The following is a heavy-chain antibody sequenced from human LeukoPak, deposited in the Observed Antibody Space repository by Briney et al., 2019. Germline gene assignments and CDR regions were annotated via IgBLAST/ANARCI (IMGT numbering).Heavy chain of an antibody. D-gene: IGHD3-10*01. CDR2: INAGNGNT. Sequence: GASVKVSCKASGYTFTSYALHWVRQAPGQRLEWMGWINAGNGNTKYSQKFQGRVTITRDTSASTAYMELSSLRSEDTAVYYCAGDITRAYGSGSYDHFDYWGQGTLVTVSS. J-gene: IGHJ4*02. CDR1: GYTFTSYA. V-gene: IGHV1-3*01. CDR3: AGDITRAYGSGSYDHFDY.